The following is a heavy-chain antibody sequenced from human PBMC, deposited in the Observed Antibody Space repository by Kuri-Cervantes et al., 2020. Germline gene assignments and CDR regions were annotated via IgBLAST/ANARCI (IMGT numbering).Heavy chain of an antibody. CDR3: ARVGPRRGCSYGSYYYYMDV. J-gene: IGHJ6*03. Sequence: ETLSLTCAASGFTFSSYWMSWVRQAPGKGLEWVANVKQDGSEKYYVDSVKGRFTISRDNAKNSLYLQMNSLRAEDTAVYYCARVGPRRGCSYGSYYYYMDVWGKGTTVTVSS. V-gene: IGHV3-7*01. CDR1: GFTFSSYW. D-gene: IGHD5-18*01. CDR2: VKQDGSEK.